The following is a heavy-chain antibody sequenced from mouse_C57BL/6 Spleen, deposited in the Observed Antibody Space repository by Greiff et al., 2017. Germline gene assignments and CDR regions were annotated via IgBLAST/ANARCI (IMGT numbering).Heavy chain of an antibody. D-gene: IGHD1-1*01. CDR2: IYPGDGDT. CDR1: GYAFSSSW. J-gene: IGHJ4*01. Sequence: QVQLQQSGPELVKPGASVKISCKASGYAFSSSWMNWVKQRPGKGLEWIGRIYPGDGDTNYNGKFKGKATLTADKSSSTAYMQLSSLTSEDSAVYFCARGATVAPMDYWGQGTSVTVSS. CDR3: ARGATVAPMDY. V-gene: IGHV1-82*01.